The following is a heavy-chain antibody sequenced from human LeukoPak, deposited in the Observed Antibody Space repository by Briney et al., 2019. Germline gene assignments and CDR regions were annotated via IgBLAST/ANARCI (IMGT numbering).Heavy chain of an antibody. V-gene: IGHV4-34*01. CDR1: GGSFSGYF. CDR2: INHSGST. CDR3: ASSPHCSSTSCYQNWFDP. D-gene: IGHD2-2*01. J-gene: IGHJ5*02. Sequence: SETLSLTCAVYGGSFSGYFWSWIRQPPGKGLEWIGEINHSGSTNYNPSLKSRVTISVDTSKNQFSLKLSSVTAADTAVYYCASSPHCSSTSCYQNWFDPWGQGTLVTVSS.